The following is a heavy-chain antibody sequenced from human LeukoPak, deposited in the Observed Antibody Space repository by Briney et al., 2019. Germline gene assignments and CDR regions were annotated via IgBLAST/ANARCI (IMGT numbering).Heavy chain of an antibody. CDR2: ISYGGTT. V-gene: IGHV4-31*01. CDR3: AREVDTAMATVENDY. Sequence: SETLSLTCTVSGGSISSGTYHWSWIRQYPGKGLEWIGHISYGGTTYYNPSLKSQVTISLDTSRNQFSLKVNSVTAADTAVYYCAREVDTAMATVENDYWGQGTLVTVSS. CDR1: GGSISSGTYH. J-gene: IGHJ4*02. D-gene: IGHD5-18*01.